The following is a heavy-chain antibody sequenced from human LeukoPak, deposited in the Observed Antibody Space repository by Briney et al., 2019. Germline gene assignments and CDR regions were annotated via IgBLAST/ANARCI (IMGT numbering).Heavy chain of an antibody. CDR1: GGSISSYY. CDR3: ARVSRGDSVAGGY. V-gene: IGHV4-59*01. CDR2: IYYSEST. Sequence: SETLSLTCTVSGGSISSYYWSWIRQPPGKGLQWIGYIYYSESTNYNPSLNSRVTISVDTSKNQFSLKLSSVTAADTAVYYCARVSRGDSVAGGYWGQGTLVTVSS. D-gene: IGHD6-19*01. J-gene: IGHJ4*02.